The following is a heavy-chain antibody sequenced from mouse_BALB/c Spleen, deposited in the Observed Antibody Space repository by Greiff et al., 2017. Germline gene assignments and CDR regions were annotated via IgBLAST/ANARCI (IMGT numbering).Heavy chain of an antibody. Sequence: EVKLMESGPGLVKPSQSLSLTCSVTGYSITSGYYWNWIRQFPGNKLEWMGYISYDGSNNYNPSLKNRISITRDTSKNQFFLKLNSVTTEDTATYYCARDGPLYGYTGYYAMDYWGQGTSVTVSS. D-gene: IGHD1-2*01. CDR3: ARDGPLYGYTGYYAMDY. V-gene: IGHV3-6*02. CDR2: ISYDGSN. CDR1: GYSITSGYY. J-gene: IGHJ4*01.